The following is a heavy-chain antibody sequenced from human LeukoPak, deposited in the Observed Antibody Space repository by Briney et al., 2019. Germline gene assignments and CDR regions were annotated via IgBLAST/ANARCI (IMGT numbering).Heavy chain of an antibody. D-gene: IGHD6-19*01. CDR3: ARAGYNSGWYEDY. J-gene: IGHJ4*02. CDR1: GFTFSSYA. Sequence: GGSLRLSCAASGFTFSSYAMHWVRQAPGKGLEWVAVISYDGSNKYYADSVKGRFTISRDNSKNTLYLQMNSLRVEDTAVYYCARAGYNSGWYEDYWGQGTLVTVSS. V-gene: IGHV3-30*04. CDR2: ISYDGSNK.